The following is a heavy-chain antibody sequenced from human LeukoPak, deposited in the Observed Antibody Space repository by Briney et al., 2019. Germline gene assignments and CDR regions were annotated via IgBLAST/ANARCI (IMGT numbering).Heavy chain of an antibody. CDR1: GFTFSSYG. CDR3: ARGDDFSGNH. CDR2: IHPEGNEK. Sequence: PGGSLRLSCAASGFTFSSYGMHWVRQAPGRGLEWVANIHPEGNEKYHVESVKGRFTISRDDAKNSLFLQMNGLRVEDTAVYYCARGDDFSGNHWGQGTLVTVSS. D-gene: IGHD1-1*01. V-gene: IGHV3-7*04. J-gene: IGHJ5*02.